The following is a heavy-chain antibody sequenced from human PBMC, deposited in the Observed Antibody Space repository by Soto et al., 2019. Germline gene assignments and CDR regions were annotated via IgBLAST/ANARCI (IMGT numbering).Heavy chain of an antibody. Sequence: QVQLQQWGAGLLKPSETLSLTCAVYGGSFSGYYWSWIRQPPGKGLEWIGEINHSGSTNYNPSLKRRVTISVDTSKNQFSLKLSSVTAADTAVYYCARDGGSRWYDLSIAGASHFDYWGQGTLVTVSS. D-gene: IGHD6-13*01. V-gene: IGHV4-34*01. CDR2: INHSGST. CDR3: ARDGGSRWYDLSIAGASHFDY. CDR1: GGSFSGYY. J-gene: IGHJ4*02.